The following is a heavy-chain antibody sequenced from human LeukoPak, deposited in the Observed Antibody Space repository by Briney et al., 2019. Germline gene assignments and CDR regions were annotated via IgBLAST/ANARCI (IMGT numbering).Heavy chain of an antibody. D-gene: IGHD3-9*01. J-gene: IGHJ6*03. CDR2: INHSGST. CDR1: GGSFSGYY. CDR3: ARGGWEYDILTGSEYYYYYYMDV. Sequence: SETLSLTCAVYGGSFSGYYWSWIRQPPGKGLEWIGEINHSGSTNYNPSLKSRVTISVDTPKNQFSLKLSSVTAADTAVYYCARGGWEYDILTGSEYYYYYYMDVWGKGTTVTVSS. V-gene: IGHV4-34*01.